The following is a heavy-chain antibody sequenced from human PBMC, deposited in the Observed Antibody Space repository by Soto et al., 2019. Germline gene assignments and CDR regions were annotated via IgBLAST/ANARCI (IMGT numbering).Heavy chain of an antibody. D-gene: IGHD3-22*01. CDR3: ARTGSSGYPYFDY. Sequence: PSETLSLTCTVSGGSISSYYWSWIRQPPGKGLEWIGYIYYSGSTNHNPSLKSRVTISVDTSKNQFSLKLSSVTAADTAVYYCARTGSSGYPYFDYWGQGTLVTVSS. V-gene: IGHV4-59*01. CDR1: GGSISSYY. J-gene: IGHJ4*02. CDR2: IYYSGST.